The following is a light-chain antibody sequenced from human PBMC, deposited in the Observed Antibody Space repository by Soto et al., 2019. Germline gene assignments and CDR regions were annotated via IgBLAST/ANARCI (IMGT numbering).Light chain of an antibody. CDR2: DAS. J-gene: IGKJ1*01. CDR1: QSISTW. Sequence: DIQMTQSPSTLSAYVGDRVTFTCRASQSISTWLAWYQQKPGKAPKLLIYDASSLHSDVPSRFSGSGSGTEFTLTISALQNDDLASYYWPQYMNYATFGQGTKVEIK. V-gene: IGKV1-5*01. CDR3: PQYMNYAT.